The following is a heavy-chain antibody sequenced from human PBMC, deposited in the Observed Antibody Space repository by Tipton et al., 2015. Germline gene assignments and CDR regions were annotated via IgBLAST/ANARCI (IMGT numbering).Heavy chain of an antibody. J-gene: IGHJ4*02. CDR1: GGSISSYY. Sequence: TLSLTCTVSGGSISSYYWSWIRQPPGKRLEWIGHLSYTGSTSYNPSLRSRLAMSMEAPEKQFSLKLSSVTTEDTAVYYCAKEVQDWGKFDYWGQGTLVTVSS. V-gene: IGHV4-59*01. D-gene: IGHD3-16*01. CDR2: LSYTGST. CDR3: AKEVQDWGKFDY.